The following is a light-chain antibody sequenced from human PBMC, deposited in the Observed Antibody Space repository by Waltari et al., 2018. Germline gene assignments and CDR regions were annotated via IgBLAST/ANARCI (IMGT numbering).Light chain of an antibody. CDR1: QSIGDW. Sequence: DIQMTQSPSTLSASVGDRVSITCRASQSIGDWLAWFQQKPGKAPKLLIFKASTLETGVQSRYSGSGSGTEFTLTISSLQPDDFAAYYCQQYNTNSPYTFGQGTKLEIK. CDR3: QQYNTNSPYT. V-gene: IGKV1-5*03. J-gene: IGKJ2*01. CDR2: KAS.